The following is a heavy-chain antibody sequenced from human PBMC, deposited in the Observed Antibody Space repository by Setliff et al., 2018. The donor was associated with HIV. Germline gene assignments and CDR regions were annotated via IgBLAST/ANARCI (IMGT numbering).Heavy chain of an antibody. CDR1: DDPINSFY. V-gene: IGHV4-4*09. CDR2: IYTSGST. D-gene: IGHD1-26*01. Sequence: SETLSLTCTVSDDPINSFYWSWIRQPPGKGLEWIGYIYTSGSTNYNPSLEGRVTISVDTSKNQFSLGLSSVTAADSAMYYCVRHDPPNSGRFYFDLWGRGTLVTVSS. J-gene: IGHJ4*01. CDR3: VRHDPPNSGRFYFDL.